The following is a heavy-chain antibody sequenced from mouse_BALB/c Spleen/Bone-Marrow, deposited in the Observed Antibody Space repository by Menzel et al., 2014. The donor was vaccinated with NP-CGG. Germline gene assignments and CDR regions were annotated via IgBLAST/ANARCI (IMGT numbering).Heavy chain of an antibody. CDR3: ARHGITRLLDY. D-gene: IGHD2-4*01. Sequence: EVKLVESRGGLVKPGGSLKLSCAASGFTFSSYAMSWVRQTPEKRLEWVATISSGGSYTYYPDSVKGRFTISRDNAKNTLYLQMSSLRSEDTAMYYCARHGITRLLDYWGQGTTLTVSS. CDR1: GFTFSSYA. J-gene: IGHJ2*01. CDR2: ISSGGSYT. V-gene: IGHV5-9-3*01.